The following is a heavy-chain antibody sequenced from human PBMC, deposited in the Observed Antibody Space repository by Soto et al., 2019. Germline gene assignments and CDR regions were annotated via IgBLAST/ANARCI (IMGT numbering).Heavy chain of an antibody. J-gene: IGHJ6*02. V-gene: IGHV3-33*01. CDR3: ARQGEVDYYYYGMDV. CDR1: GFTFSSYG. Sequence: QVQLVESGGGVVQPGRSLRLSCAASGFTFSSYGMHWVRQAPGKGLEWVAVIWYDGSNKYYADSVKGRFTISRDNSKNTLYLQMNGLRAEDTAVYYCARQGEVDYYYYGMDVWGQGTTVTVSS. CDR2: IWYDGSNK. D-gene: IGHD3-10*01.